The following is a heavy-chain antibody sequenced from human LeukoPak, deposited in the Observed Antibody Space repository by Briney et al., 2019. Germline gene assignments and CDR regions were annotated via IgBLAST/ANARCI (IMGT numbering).Heavy chain of an antibody. J-gene: IGHJ4*02. CDR2: IYYSGST. V-gene: IGHV4-59*08. D-gene: IGHD1-1*01. CDR1: GGSISSYY. Sequence: PAETLSLTCTVSGGSISSYYWSGIRQPPGKGLEWIGYIYYSGSTNYNPSLKSRVTISVDTSKNQFSLKLSSVTAADTAVYYCARHRNYFFDYWGQGTLVTVSS. CDR3: ARHRNYFFDY.